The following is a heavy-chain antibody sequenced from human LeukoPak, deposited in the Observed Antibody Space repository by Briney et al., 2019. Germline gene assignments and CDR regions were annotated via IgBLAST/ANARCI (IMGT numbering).Heavy chain of an antibody. CDR2: INPKSGGT. V-gene: IGHV1-2*02. CDR1: GYTFTAYY. Sequence: ASTKVSCKASGYTFTAYYIHWVRQAPGQGLEWMGWINPKSGGTEYAQKFQGRVTMTRDTSISTAYMELSRLRSDDTAVYYCARGARFGEFYSDYWGQGTLVTVSS. CDR3: ARGARFGEFYSDY. J-gene: IGHJ4*02. D-gene: IGHD3-10*01.